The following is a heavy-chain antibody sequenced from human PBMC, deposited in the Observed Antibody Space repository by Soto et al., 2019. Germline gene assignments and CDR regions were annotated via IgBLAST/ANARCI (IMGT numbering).Heavy chain of an antibody. CDR2: IIPIFGTA. V-gene: IGHV1-69*13. Sequence: ASLNGYWKASGGSFSSYASSWVRQAPGQGLEWMGGIIPIFGTANYAQKFQGRVTITADESTSTAYMELSSLRSEDTAVYYCARARAARISGWGQGTLVTVSS. CDR1: GGSFSSYA. CDR3: ARARAARISG. J-gene: IGHJ4*02. D-gene: IGHD6-6*01.